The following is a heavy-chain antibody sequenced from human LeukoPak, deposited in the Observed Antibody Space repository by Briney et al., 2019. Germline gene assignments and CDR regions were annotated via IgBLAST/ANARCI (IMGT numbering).Heavy chain of an antibody. CDR2: IYYSGVS. CDR3: VSLVDTAMIKTMFDY. V-gene: IGHV4-34*01. CDR1: GGSFSGYY. Sequence: SETLSLTCAVYGGSFSGYYWSWIRQPPGKGLEWIGSIYYSGVSYYNTSLKSRVTISVDTSKNQFSLNLNSVTAADTAVYFCVSLVDTAMIKTMFDYWGQGTLVTVSS. J-gene: IGHJ4*02. D-gene: IGHD5-18*01.